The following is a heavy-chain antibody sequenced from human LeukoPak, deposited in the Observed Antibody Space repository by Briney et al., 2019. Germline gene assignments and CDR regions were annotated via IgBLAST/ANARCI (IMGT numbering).Heavy chain of an antibody. D-gene: IGHD3-22*01. J-gene: IGHJ4*02. Sequence: GGSLRLSCAPSGFTFSHYWMSWVRQAPGKGLEWVANIKEDGSEKYYVESVKGRFTISRDNAKNSLSLQVNSLRAEDTAVYYCARSRSGYYEDYWGQGTLVTVSS. CDR1: GFTFSHYW. CDR2: IKEDGSEK. CDR3: ARSRSGYYEDY. V-gene: IGHV3-7*01.